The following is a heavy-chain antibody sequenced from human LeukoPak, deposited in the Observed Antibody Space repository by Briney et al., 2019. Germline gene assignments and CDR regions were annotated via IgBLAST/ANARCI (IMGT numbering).Heavy chain of an antibody. CDR1: GFSFTDYY. J-gene: IGHJ4*02. CDR3: ATDMVATSGDY. V-gene: IGHV3-11*01. D-gene: IGHD5-12*01. Sequence: GGSLRLSCAASGFSFTDYYMSWIRQAPGKGLEWVSYISSSGSAIYYADSVRGRFAISRDNARNSMFLQMDGLRAEDTAMYYCATDMVATSGDYWGQGTLVTVSS. CDR2: ISSSGSAI.